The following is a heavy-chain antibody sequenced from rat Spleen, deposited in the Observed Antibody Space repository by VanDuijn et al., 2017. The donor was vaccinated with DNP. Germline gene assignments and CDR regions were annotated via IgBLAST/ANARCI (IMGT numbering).Heavy chain of an antibody. CDR3: ARLHYGLDY. J-gene: IGHJ2*01. CDR2: ISASGGST. V-gene: IGHV5-46*01. D-gene: IGHD1-11*01. Sequence: EVQLVESGGGLVQPGRSLKLSCAASGFTFSRFPMAWVRQIPTKGLEWVATISASGGSTYYRDSVKGRFTISRDSAKSTLYLQMEGLRSEDTATYYCARLHYGLDYWGQGVMVTVSS. CDR1: GFTFSRFP.